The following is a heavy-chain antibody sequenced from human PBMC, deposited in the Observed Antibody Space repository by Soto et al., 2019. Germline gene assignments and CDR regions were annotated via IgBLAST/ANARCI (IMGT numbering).Heavy chain of an antibody. V-gene: IGHV4-30-2*06. CDR1: GVAMTYGGYS. CDR3: ARVGGYDSFDF. Sequence: PAETLSLTCRVSGVAMTYGGYSWSWIRQSPGKGLEWLGYIGHLETTYHNPAFKSRLSLSIDRTRNQSSLGLSSMTAADNAAYYCARVGGYDSFDFWCHGTHVTVSS. D-gene: IGHD5-12*01. J-gene: IGHJ4*01. CDR2: IGHLETT.